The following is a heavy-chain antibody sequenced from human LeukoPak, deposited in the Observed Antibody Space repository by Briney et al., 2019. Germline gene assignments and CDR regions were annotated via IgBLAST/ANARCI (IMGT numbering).Heavy chain of an antibody. V-gene: IGHV4-34*01. CDR3: ASGGDYEISGYRPNDY. J-gene: IGHJ4*02. Sequence: SETLSLTCAVYGGSFSGYFWNWIRQPPGKGLEWIGEINHSGSTNYNPSLKSRVTISVDTSKNQFSLKLSSVTAADAAVYYCASGGDYEISGYRPNDYWGQGTLVTVSS. CDR2: INHSGST. D-gene: IGHD3-22*01. CDR1: GGSFSGYF.